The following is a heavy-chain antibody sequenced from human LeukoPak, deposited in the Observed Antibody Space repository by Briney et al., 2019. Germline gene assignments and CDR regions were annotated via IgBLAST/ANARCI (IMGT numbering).Heavy chain of an antibody. J-gene: IGHJ6*03. CDR2: ISYDGSNK. D-gene: IGHD6-6*01. Sequence: GGSLRLSCAASGFTFSSYAMHWVRQAPGKGLEWVAVISYDGSNKYYADSLKGRFTISRDNSKNTLYLQMNSLRAEDTAVYYCASGRQLVPYYYYMDVWGKGTTVTVSS. V-gene: IGHV3-30*04. CDR3: ASGRQLVPYYYYMDV. CDR1: GFTFSSYA.